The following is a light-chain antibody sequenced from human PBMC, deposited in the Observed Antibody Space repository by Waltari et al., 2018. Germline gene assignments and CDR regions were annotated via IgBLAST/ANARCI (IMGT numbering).Light chain of an antibody. CDR3: QQANSFPLT. V-gene: IGKV1D-12*01. J-gene: IGKJ4*01. CDR2: ATS. Sequence: DIQMTQSPSSVSASVGDRVTITCRTSQVISTWLAWYPQKPGKAPKLLIYATSSLQGGVPSRFSGSGSGTDFTLTISSLQPEDFATYYCQQANSFPLTFGGGTKVEIK. CDR1: QVISTW.